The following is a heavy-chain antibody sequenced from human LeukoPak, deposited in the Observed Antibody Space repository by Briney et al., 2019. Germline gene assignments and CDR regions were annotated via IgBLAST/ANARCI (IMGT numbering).Heavy chain of an antibody. D-gene: IGHD3-22*01. Sequence: GGSLRLSCAASGFTFSSYEMNWVRQAPGKGLEWVSGISDSGGRTYYADSVRGRFTISRDNSKNTLFLQMNGLRAEDTAIYYCAKDLHYNYDNSGYMSSFDYWGQGTVVTVSS. CDR2: ISDSGGRT. CDR3: AKDLHYNYDNSGYMSSFDY. J-gene: IGHJ4*02. V-gene: IGHV3-23*01. CDR1: GFTFSSYE.